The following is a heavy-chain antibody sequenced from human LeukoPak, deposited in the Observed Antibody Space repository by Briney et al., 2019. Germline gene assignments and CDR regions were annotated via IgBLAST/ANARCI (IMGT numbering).Heavy chain of an antibody. Sequence: VASVKVSCKASGYTFTSYGISWVRQAPGQGLEWMGWISAYNGNTNYAQKLQGRVTMTTDTSTSTAYMELRSLRSDDTAVYYCARDRVGATSTRLDAFDIWGQGTMVTVSS. D-gene: IGHD1-26*01. J-gene: IGHJ3*02. CDR2: ISAYNGNT. V-gene: IGHV1-18*01. CDR1: GYTFTSYG. CDR3: ARDRVGATSTRLDAFDI.